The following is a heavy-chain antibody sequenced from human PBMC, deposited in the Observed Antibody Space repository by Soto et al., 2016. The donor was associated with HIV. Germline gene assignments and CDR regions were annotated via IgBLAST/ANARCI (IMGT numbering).Heavy chain of an antibody. V-gene: IGHV4-38-2*02. CDR3: ARDEEAYYEGSPTGWFDP. Sequence: QVQLQESGPGLVKPSETLSLTCDVSDYSISNGYYWGWIRQPPGKGLEWIASIYHSGPTYYNPSLKSRITISVEKSKNQFSLKLSSVTAADTALYYCARDEEAYYEGSPTGWFDPWGQGILVTVPS. CDR2: IYHSGPT. CDR1: DYSISNGYY. J-gene: IGHJ5*02. D-gene: IGHD3-22*01.